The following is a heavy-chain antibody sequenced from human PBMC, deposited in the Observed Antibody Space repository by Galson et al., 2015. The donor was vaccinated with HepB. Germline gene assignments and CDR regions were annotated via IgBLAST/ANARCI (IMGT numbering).Heavy chain of an antibody. CDR2: IDWDDDK. V-gene: IGHV2-70*11. D-gene: IGHD2-2*01. CDR3: ARIRTTSCKGDY. Sequence: PALVKPTQTLTLTCTFSGFSLSTSGMCVNWIRQPPGKALEWLARIDWDDDKYYSTSLKTRLTISKDTSKNQVVLTMANMDTVDTAMYYCARIRTTSCKGDYWGQGALVTVSS. CDR1: GFSLSTSGMC. J-gene: IGHJ4*02.